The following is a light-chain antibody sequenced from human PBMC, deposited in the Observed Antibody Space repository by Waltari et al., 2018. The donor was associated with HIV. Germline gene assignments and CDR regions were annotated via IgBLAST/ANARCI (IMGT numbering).Light chain of an antibody. CDR3: QQYYSTPYT. Sequence: DIVMTKSPDSLAVSLGERDTINCKCSQSVFYSSNNKNYLAWYQQKPGQPPKLLIYWASTRESGVPDRFSGSGSGTDFTLTISSLQAEDVAVYYCQQYYSTPYTFGQGTKLEIK. CDR1: QSVFYSSNNKNY. CDR2: WAS. V-gene: IGKV4-1*01. J-gene: IGKJ2*01.